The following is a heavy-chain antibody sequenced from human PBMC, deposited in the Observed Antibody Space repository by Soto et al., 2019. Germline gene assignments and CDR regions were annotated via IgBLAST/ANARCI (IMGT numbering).Heavy chain of an antibody. CDR1: GFTFSSYA. D-gene: IGHD5-12*01. CDR2: ISYDGSNK. J-gene: IGHJ4*02. CDR3: ARGNGYEYFDC. Sequence: GGSLRLSCAASGFTFSSYAMHWVRQAPGKGLEWVAVISYDGSNKYYADSVKGRFTISRDNSKNTLYLQMNSLRAEDTAVYYCARGNGYEYFDCWGQGTLVTVSS. V-gene: IGHV3-30-3*01.